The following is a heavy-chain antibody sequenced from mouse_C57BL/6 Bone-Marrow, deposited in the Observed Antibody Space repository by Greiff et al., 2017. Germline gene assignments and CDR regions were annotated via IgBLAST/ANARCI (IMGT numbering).Heavy chain of an antibody. Sequence: VKVVESGAELVKPGASVKISCKVSGSAFSTYWLNWVKPRPGKGLEWIGQIYPGDGDTNYNGKFKGQATLTADKSASTAYMKRSSLTSEDSSVYFCARDWDYFDYWGQGTTLTGSS. J-gene: IGHJ2*01. CDR3: ARDWDYFDY. CDR2: IYPGDGDT. V-gene: IGHV1-80*01. D-gene: IGHD4-1*01. CDR1: GSAFSTYW.